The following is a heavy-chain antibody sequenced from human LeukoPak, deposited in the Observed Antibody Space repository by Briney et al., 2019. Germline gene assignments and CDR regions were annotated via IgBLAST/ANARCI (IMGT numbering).Heavy chain of an antibody. D-gene: IGHD3-9*01. CDR3: AKGGPYDILTGSVGMDV. CDR2: ISWNSGSI. Sequence: GGTLRLSCAASGFTFDDYAMHWVRHAPGKGLEWVSGISWNSGSIGYADSVKGRFTISRDNAKNSLYLQMNGLRAEDTALYYCAKGGPYDILTGSVGMDVWGQGTTVTVSS. CDR1: GFTFDDYA. J-gene: IGHJ6*02. V-gene: IGHV3-9*01.